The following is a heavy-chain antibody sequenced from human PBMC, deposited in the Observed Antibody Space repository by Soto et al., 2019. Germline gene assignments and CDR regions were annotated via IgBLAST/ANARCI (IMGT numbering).Heavy chain of an antibody. CDR2: ISSNGGST. CDR1: GFTFSSCA. V-gene: IGHV3-64D*09. D-gene: IGHD3-3*01. J-gene: IGHJ6*03. CDR3: VKDSPVNYQFWSGYYMVQTAYYYYMDV. Sequence: GGSLRLSCSASGFTFSSCAMHWVRQAPGKGLEYVSAISSNGGSTYYADAVKGRVNICRDNSNNTLYLQMSSLRAEDTAVYYGVKDSPVNYQFWSGYYMVQTAYYYYMDVWGKGTTVTVSS.